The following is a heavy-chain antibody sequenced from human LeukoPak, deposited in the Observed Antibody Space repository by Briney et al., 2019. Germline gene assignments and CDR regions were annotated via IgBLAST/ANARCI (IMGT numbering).Heavy chain of an antibody. CDR3: AREGSYYNGLDY. CDR2: ISSSGSTM. V-gene: IGHV3-48*03. CDR1: GFTFSSYE. J-gene: IGHJ4*02. D-gene: IGHD3-10*01. Sequence: GGSLRLSCAASGFTFSSYEMNWVRQAPGKGLEWVSYISSSGSTMYYADSVKGRFTISRDNSKNTLYLQMNSLRAEDTAVYYCAREGSYYNGLDYWGQGTLVTVSS.